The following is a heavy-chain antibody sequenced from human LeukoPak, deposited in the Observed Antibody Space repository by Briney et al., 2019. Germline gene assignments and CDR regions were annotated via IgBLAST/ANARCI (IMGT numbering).Heavy chain of an antibody. Sequence: PSETLSPTCTVSGGSISSSSYYWGWIRRPPGKGLEWIGSIYYSGSTYYNPSLKSRTTVSVDTSKNQFSLKLSSVTAADTAVYYCVRGSTLRHYQYWGQGTLVTVSS. D-gene: IGHD3-16*01. V-gene: IGHV4-39*01. CDR2: IYYSGST. CDR1: GGSISSSSYY. CDR3: VRGSTLRHYQY. J-gene: IGHJ4*02.